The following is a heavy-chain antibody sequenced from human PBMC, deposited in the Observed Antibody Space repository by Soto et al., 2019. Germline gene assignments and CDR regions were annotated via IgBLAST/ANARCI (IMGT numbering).Heavy chain of an antibody. Sequence: QVQLVQSGAEVKKPGASVKVSCKASGYTFTSYGISWVRQAPGQGLEWMGWISDHNGNTNYAQKLPGIVTITTATSTNTASLALRSLRSDDTAVYYCASGVASDPLDSWCQGTLLTVSS. J-gene: IGHJ4*02. CDR1: GYTFTSYG. CDR3: ASGVASDPLDS. CDR2: ISDHNGNT. V-gene: IGHV1-18*01.